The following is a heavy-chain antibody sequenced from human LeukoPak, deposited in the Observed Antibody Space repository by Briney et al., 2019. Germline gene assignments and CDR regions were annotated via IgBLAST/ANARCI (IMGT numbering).Heavy chain of an antibody. J-gene: IGHJ4*02. D-gene: IGHD6-19*01. Sequence: GGSLRLSCAASGFTFSSYAMSWVRQAPGKGLEWVSAISSSGVGTYYAGSVKGRFTISRDNSKNTLYLQMNSLRAEDTAVYYCAKDRGSSGWLYWGQGTLVTVSS. CDR2: ISSSGVGT. CDR3: AKDRGSSGWLY. CDR1: GFTFSSYA. V-gene: IGHV3-23*01.